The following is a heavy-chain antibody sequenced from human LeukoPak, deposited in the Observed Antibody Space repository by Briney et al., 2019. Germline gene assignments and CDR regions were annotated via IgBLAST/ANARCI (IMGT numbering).Heavy chain of an antibody. J-gene: IGHJ4*02. CDR3: ARDLGDSSGYSDY. Sequence: GGSLRLSCAASGFTFSNAWMSWVRQAPGKGLEWVSYISSSSSTIYYADSVKGRFTISRDNAKNSLYLQMNSLRAEDTAVYYCARDLGDSSGYSDYWGQGTLVTVSS. D-gene: IGHD3-22*01. V-gene: IGHV3-48*04. CDR1: GFTFSNAW. CDR2: ISSSSSTI.